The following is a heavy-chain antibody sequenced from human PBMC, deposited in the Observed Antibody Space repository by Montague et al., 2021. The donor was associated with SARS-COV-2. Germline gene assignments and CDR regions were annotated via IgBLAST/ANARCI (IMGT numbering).Heavy chain of an antibody. V-gene: IGHV4-39*01. CDR3: ARHWGIAAAGN. D-gene: IGHD6-13*01. Sequence: SETLSLTCSVSGGSITDRTYYWGCIRQSPGKGLEWIGAINYSGTTYYNPSLESRVTISLDTAKNQFSLKMTSLTAADTAVYYCARHWGIAAAGNWGQGTLVTVSS. CDR1: GGSITDRTYY. J-gene: IGHJ4*02. CDR2: INYSGTT.